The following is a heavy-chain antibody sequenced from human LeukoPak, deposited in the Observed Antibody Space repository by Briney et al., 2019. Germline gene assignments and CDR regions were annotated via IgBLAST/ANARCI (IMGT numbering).Heavy chain of an antibody. CDR2: IRSKAGNYAT. J-gene: IGHJ4*02. Sequence: GGSLRLPCAASGFTFSDSAMHWVRQASGKGLEWVGRIRSKAGNYATEYTASVKGRFTISRDDSKKTAYLQMNSLKTEDTAVYYCTGGTTVTTLDYWGQGTLVTVSS. V-gene: IGHV3-73*01. D-gene: IGHD4-17*01. CDR1: GFTFSDSA. CDR3: TGGTTVTTLDY.